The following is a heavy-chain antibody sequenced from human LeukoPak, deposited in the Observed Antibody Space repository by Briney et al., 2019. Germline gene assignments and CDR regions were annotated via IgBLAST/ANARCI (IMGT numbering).Heavy chain of an antibody. V-gene: IGHV7-4-1*02. J-gene: IGHJ4*02. Sequence: ASVKVSCKASGYTFSAYCMHWVRQAPGQGLEWMGWINTNTGNPTYAQGFTGRFVFSLDTSVSTAYLQISSLKAEDTAVYYCAREGTTKFDYWGQGTLVTVSS. CDR3: AREGTTKFDY. D-gene: IGHD4-17*01. CDR2: INTNTGNP. CDR1: GYTFSAYC.